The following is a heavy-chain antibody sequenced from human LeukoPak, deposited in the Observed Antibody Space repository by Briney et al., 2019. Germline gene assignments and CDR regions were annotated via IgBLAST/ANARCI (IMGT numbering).Heavy chain of an antibody. CDR3: ARVTVTTPNWFDP. J-gene: IGHJ5*02. CDR2: INHSGST. Sequence: PSETLSLTCAVYSGSFSGYYWSWIRQPPGKGLEWIGEINHSGSTNYNPSLKSRVTISVDTSKNQFSLKLSSVTAADTAVYYCARVTVTTPNWFDPWGQGTLVTVSS. V-gene: IGHV4-34*01. D-gene: IGHD4-17*01. CDR1: SGSFSGYY.